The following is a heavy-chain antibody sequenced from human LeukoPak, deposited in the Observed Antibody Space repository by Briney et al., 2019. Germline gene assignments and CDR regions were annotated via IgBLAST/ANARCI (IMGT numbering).Heavy chain of an antibody. CDR3: AKVGGIADLTNPDY. J-gene: IGHJ4*02. CDR1: GFTFSSYG. CDR2: ISYDGSNK. V-gene: IGHV3-30*18. D-gene: IGHD6-13*01. Sequence: PGGSLRLSCAASGFTFSSYGLHWVRQAPGKGLEWVAVISYDGSNKYYADSVKGRFTISRDNSKNTLYMQMNSLRPEDTAVYYCAKVGGIADLTNPDYWGQGTLVTVSS.